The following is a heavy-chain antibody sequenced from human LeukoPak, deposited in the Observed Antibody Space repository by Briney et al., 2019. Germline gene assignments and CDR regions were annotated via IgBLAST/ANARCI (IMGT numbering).Heavy chain of an antibody. CDR2: ISGDGDST. D-gene: IGHD6-13*01. CDR1: GFSFDDYA. Sequence: GGSLILSCAASGFSFDDYAMHWVRQAAGKGLEWVSLISGDGDSTYYADSVKGRFTISRDNSKDSLYLQMNSQRTEDTALYYCAKDTGITPSGISGFFDFWGQGTLVTVSS. J-gene: IGHJ4*02. CDR3: AKDTGITPSGISGFFDF. V-gene: IGHV3-43*02.